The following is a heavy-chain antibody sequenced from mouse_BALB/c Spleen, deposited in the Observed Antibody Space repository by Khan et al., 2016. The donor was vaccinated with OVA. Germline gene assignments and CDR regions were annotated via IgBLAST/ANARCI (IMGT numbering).Heavy chain of an antibody. CDR2: ILAGGST. Sequence: VQLLESGPGLVAPSQSLSITCTVSGFSLTSYGVHWVRQPPRKGLEWLVVILAGGSTNYNSALMSRLSISKDNSKSQVFLQMISPQTDDTAMYYCARLEDKWGQGTTLTVSS. CDR1: GFSLTSYG. J-gene: IGHJ2*01. V-gene: IGHV2-9*02. CDR3: ARLEDK.